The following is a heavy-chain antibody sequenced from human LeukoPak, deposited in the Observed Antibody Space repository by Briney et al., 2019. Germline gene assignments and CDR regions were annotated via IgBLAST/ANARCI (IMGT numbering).Heavy chain of an antibody. Sequence: SGGSLRLSCAASGFTFSSYWMHWVRQVPGKGLVWVSGINTDGRSTSYADSVKGRFTISRDNAKNTLYLQMKSLRVEDTAVYYCYGANAEQWGQGTLVTVSS. CDR1: GFTFSSYW. CDR2: INTDGRST. CDR3: YGANAEQ. D-gene: IGHD4-23*01. J-gene: IGHJ1*01. V-gene: IGHV3-74*01.